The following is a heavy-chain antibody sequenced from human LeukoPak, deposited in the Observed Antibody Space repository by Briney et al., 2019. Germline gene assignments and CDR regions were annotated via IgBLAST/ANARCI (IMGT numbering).Heavy chain of an antibody. D-gene: IGHD3-3*01. CDR3: ARGSYDFWSGYYFDAFDI. J-gene: IGHJ3*02. CDR1: GGSFSGYY. V-gene: IGHV4-34*01. CDR2: INHSGST. Sequence: SETLSLTCAVYGGSFSGYYWSWIRQPPGKGLEWIGEINHSGSTNYNPSLKSRVTISVATSKNQFSLKLSSVTAADTAVYYCARGSYDFWSGYYFDAFDIWGQGTMVTVSS.